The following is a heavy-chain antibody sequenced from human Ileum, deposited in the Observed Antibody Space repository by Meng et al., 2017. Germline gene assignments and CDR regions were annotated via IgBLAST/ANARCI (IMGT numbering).Heavy chain of an antibody. Sequence: QVQLQESGPGLVKPAGTLSLTCAVSGGSISSSIWWSWVRQPPEKGLEWIGEIHHSGTTNYSPSLKSRPTISVDKSKNQFSLKLQSVTAADTAVYFCARGVVSGSHYNTYWGQGSLVTVSS. CDR2: IHHSGTT. CDR3: ARGVVSGSHYNTY. D-gene: IGHD3-10*01. CDR1: GGSISSSIW. J-gene: IGHJ4*02. V-gene: IGHV4-4*01.